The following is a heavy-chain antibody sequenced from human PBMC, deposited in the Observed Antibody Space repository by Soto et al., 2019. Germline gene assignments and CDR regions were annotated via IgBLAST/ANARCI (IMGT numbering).Heavy chain of an antibody. J-gene: IGHJ4*02. CDR3: VREVRNYFDY. CDR2: IYYSGST. Sequence: SETLSLTCTVSGGSISSYYWSWIRQPPGKGLEWIGYIYYSGSTNYNPSLKSRVTISVDTSKNQFSLKLSSVTAADTAVYYCVREVRNYFDYWGQGTLVTVSS. CDR1: GGSISSYY. V-gene: IGHV4-59*01. D-gene: IGHD1-1*01.